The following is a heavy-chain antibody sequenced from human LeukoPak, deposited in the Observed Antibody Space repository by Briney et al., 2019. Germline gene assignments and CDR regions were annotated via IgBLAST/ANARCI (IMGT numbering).Heavy chain of an antibody. V-gene: IGHV4-34*01. D-gene: IGHD5-18*01. J-gene: IGHJ4*02. Sequence: SETLSLTCAVYGGSFSGYYWSWIRQPPGKGLEWIGEINHSGSTNYNPSLKSRVTISVDTSKNQFSLKLSSVTAADTAVYYCARELLDGYGNWGQGTLVTVSS. CDR3: ARELLDGYGN. CDR2: INHSGST. CDR1: GGSFSGYY.